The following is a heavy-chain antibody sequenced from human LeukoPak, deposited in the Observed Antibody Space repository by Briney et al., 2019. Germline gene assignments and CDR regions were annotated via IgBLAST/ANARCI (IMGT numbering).Heavy chain of an antibody. CDR3: ARAWYYDSSGYPHAFDI. J-gene: IGHJ3*02. CDR2: IYQSGST. D-gene: IGHD3-22*01. V-gene: IGHV4-39*07. Sequence: SETLSLTCTVSGGSISSVSNSWGWIRQPPGKGLEWIGSIYQSGSTYYNPSLKSRVTISVDTSKNQFSLKLSSVTAADTAVYYCARAWYYDSSGYPHAFDIWGQGTMVTVSS. CDR1: GGSISSVSNS.